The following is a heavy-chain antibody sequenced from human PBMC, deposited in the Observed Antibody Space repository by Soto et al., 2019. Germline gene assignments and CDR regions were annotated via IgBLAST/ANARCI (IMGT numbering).Heavy chain of an antibody. J-gene: IGHJ5*01. CDR1: GDSLSGYY. V-gene: IGHV4-59*01. CDR2: IYYSGST. Sequence: SETLSLTCTVSGDSLSGYYWSWIRRPPGKGLEWIGYIYYSGSTNYNPSLKSRVTISIDRSKNQFSLNLSSVTAADTAVYFCAREGPGFDYGHGCFDSWGQGTLVTVSS. D-gene: IGHD3-10*01. CDR3: AREGPGFDYGHGCFDS.